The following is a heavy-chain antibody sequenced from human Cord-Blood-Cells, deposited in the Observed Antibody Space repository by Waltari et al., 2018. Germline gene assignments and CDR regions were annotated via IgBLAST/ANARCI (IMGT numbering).Heavy chain of an antibody. D-gene: IGHD1-26*01. CDR3: TTRPPSVVGATDY. CDR1: GFTFSGSA. Sequence: EVQLVESGGGLVQPGGSLKLSCAASGFTFSGSAMHWVRQASGKGLEWVGRSRSKANSYATAYAGSVKGRFTISRDDSKNTAYLQMNSLKTEDTAVYYCTTRPPSVVGATDYWGQGTLVTVSS. V-gene: IGHV3-73*01. CDR2: SRSKANSYAT. J-gene: IGHJ4*02.